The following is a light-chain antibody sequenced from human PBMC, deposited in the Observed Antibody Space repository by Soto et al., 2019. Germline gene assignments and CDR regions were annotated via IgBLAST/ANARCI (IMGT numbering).Light chain of an antibody. CDR2: DAS. CDR1: QSIGRW. V-gene: IGKV1-5*01. Sequence: DIQMTQSPSTLSAFVGDRVTITCRASQSIGRWLAWYQQKPGKAPKLLIYDASSLESGVPSRFSGSGSGTEFILTINGLQPDDFATYFCQQFKSGTWTFGQGTKVDIK. CDR3: QQFKSGTWT. J-gene: IGKJ1*01.